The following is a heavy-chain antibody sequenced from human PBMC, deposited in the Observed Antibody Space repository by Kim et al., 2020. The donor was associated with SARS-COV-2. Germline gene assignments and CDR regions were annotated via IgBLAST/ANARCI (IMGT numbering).Heavy chain of an antibody. D-gene: IGHD3-22*01. CDR3: AREYDSSGYYGGACDI. V-gene: IGHV4-31*02. Sequence: SLTSRVTISVDTSRNQCALKLSSVTAADTAVYYCAREYDSSGYYGGACDIWGQGTMVTVSS. J-gene: IGHJ3*02.